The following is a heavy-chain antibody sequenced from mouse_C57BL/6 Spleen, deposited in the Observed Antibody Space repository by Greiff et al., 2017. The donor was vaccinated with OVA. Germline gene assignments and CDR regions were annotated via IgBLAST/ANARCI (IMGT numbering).Heavy chain of an antibody. Sequence: VQLQQSGPELVKPGDSVKISCKASGYSFTGYFMNWVMQSHGKSLEWIGRINPYNGDTFYNQKFKGKATLTVDKSSSTAHMELRSLTSEDSAVYYCARDYGSGYEVDYWGQGTTLTVSS. V-gene: IGHV1-20*01. J-gene: IGHJ2*01. CDR2: INPYNGDT. CDR3: ARDYGSGYEVDY. CDR1: GYSFTGYF. D-gene: IGHD1-1*01.